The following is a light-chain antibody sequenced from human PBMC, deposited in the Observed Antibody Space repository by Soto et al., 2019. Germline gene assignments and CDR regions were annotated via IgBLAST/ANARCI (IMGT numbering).Light chain of an antibody. J-gene: IGLJ1*01. V-gene: IGLV1-44*01. Sequence: QSVLTQPPSASGTPRQRITISCSGSTSNIESHSVNWYQQVPGTAPKLLIKTNNQRPSGVPDRFSGSKSGASGSLAISGLQSEDEATYYCSTWDDSRKGVFGTGTKVTVL. CDR3: STWDDSRKGV. CDR2: TNN. CDR1: TSNIESHS.